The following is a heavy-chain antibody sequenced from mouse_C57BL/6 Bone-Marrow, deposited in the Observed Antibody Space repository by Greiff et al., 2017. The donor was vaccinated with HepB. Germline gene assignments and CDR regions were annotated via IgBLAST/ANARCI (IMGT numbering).Heavy chain of an antibody. J-gene: IGHJ2*01. Sequence: EVKLVESGGGLVQPGGSMKLSCAASGFTFSDAWMDWVRQSPEKGLEWVAEIRNKANNHATYYAESVKGRFTISRDDSKSSVYLQMNSLRAEDTGIYYCTRMITTVVAGDYFDYWGQGTTLTVSS. V-gene: IGHV6-6*01. CDR3: TRMITTVVAGDYFDY. CDR1: GFTFSDAW. CDR2: IRNKANNHAT. D-gene: IGHD1-1*01.